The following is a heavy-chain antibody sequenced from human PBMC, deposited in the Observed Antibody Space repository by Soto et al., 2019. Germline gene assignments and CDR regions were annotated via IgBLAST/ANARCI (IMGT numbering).Heavy chain of an antibody. D-gene: IGHD3-22*01. Sequence: ASVKVSCKASGYTFTSYGISWVRQAPGQGLEWMGWISAYNGNTNYAQKLQGRVTMTTDTSTSTAYMELRSLRSDDTAVYYCARDSADYYDSSGYHLGYCGQGSLVTVSS. CDR2: ISAYNGNT. V-gene: IGHV1-18*01. CDR3: ARDSADYYDSSGYHLGY. J-gene: IGHJ4*02. CDR1: GYTFTSYG.